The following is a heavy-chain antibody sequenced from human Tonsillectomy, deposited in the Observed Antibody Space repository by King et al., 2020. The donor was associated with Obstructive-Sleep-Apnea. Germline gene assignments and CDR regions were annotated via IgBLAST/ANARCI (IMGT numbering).Heavy chain of an antibody. CDR1: GDSINNYY. CDR3: ARHRGVEDYGGYGDYFDY. D-gene: IGHD5-12*01. J-gene: IGHJ4*02. CDR2: MYYSGNT. V-gene: IGHV4-59*08. Sequence: QLQESGPGLVKPSETLSLTCTVSGDSINNYYWSWIRQPPGKGLEWIGYMYYSGNTNYNPSLKSRVTISADTSKIQFSLRLSPVTAADTAVYYCARHRGVEDYGGYGDYFDYWGQGALVTVSS.